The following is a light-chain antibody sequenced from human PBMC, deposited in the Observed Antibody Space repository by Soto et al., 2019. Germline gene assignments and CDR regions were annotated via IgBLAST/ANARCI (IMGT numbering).Light chain of an antibody. Sequence: QSALTQPASVSGSPGQSITISCTGTSSDVGGYNYVSWYQQHPSKAPKLMIYEFSNRHLGVSNRFSGSKSRNTASPTISWLQADDEADYYCSSYTSSSTPEVFGGGTKLTVL. CDR2: EFS. J-gene: IGLJ2*01. CDR3: SSYTSSSTPEV. CDR1: SSDVGGYNY. V-gene: IGLV2-14*01.